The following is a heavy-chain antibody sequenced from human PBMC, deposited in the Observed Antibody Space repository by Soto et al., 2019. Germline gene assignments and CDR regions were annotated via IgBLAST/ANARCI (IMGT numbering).Heavy chain of an antibody. CDR2: ISSSSSYI. Sequence: SLRLSFAASGFTFSSYSMNWVRQAPGKGLEWVSSISSSSSYIYYADSVKGRFTISRDNAKNSLYLQMNSLRAEDTAVYYCARNSAYYDFWSGYYSVEGAFDIWGQGTMVTVS. J-gene: IGHJ3*02. D-gene: IGHD3-3*01. CDR3: ARNSAYYDFWSGYYSVEGAFDI. V-gene: IGHV3-21*01. CDR1: GFTFSSYS.